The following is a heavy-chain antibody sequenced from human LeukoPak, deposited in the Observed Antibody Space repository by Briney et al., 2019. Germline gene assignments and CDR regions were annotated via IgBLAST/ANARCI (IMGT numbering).Heavy chain of an antibody. V-gene: IGHV3-64*01. Sequence: GGSLRLSCAASGFTFSSYAMHWVRQAPGKGLEYVSAISSNGGSTYYANSVKGRFTISRDNSKNTLYLQMGSLRAEDMAAYYCARGGTIFGVVIFDYMDVWGKGTTVTVSS. J-gene: IGHJ6*03. CDR2: ISSNGGST. CDR3: ARGGTIFGVVIFDYMDV. D-gene: IGHD3-3*01. CDR1: GFTFSSYA.